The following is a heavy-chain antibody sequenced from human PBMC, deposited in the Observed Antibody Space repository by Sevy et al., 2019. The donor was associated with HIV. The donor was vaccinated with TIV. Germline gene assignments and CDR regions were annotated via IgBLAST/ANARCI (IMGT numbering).Heavy chain of an antibody. CDR2: ISYDGSNK. CDR3: ARDELDCSGGSCYTRYAYWYFDL. J-gene: IGHJ2*01. V-gene: IGHV3-30-3*01. CDR1: GFTFSSYA. D-gene: IGHD2-15*01. Sequence: GGSLRLSCAASGFTFSSYAMHWVRQAPGKGLEWVAVISYDGSNKYYADSVKGRFTISRDNSKNTLYLQINSLRAEDTAEYYCARDELDCSGGSCYTRYAYWYFDLWGRGPLVTVSS.